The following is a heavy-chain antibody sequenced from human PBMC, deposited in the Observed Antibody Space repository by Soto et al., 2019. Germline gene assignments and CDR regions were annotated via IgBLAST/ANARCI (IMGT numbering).Heavy chain of an antibody. J-gene: IGHJ4*02. Sequence: GGSLRLSCTASGFNVNSDYMNWVRQTPGKGLEWVASIYSGETTYYADSVRGRFTISSDKSKNTLYFQLSSLRIEDTAVYYCTRGGRGLGRLSLFEYWGQGVLVTVSS. CDR2: IYSGETT. V-gene: IGHV3-53*01. CDR1: GFNVNSDY. CDR3: TRGGRGLGRLSLFEY. D-gene: IGHD1-26*01.